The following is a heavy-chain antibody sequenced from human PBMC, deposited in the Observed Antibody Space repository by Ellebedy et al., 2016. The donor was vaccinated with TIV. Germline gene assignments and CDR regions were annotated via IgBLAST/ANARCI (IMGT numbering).Heavy chain of an antibody. J-gene: IGHJ4*02. CDR3: AKVRSAGEGSYPLYYFDY. V-gene: IGHV3-9*01. D-gene: IGHD1-26*01. Sequence: YADSVKGRFTISRDNAKNSLYLQMNSLRAEDTALYYCAKVRSAGEGSYPLYYFDYWGQGTLVTVSS.